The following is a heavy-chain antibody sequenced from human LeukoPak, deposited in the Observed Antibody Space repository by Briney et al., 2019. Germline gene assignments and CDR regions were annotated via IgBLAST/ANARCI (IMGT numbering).Heavy chain of an antibody. CDR3: ARVKGYYDFWSGLGLDY. CDR2: INPNSGGT. V-gene: IGHV1-2*02. CDR1: GYTFTGYY. J-gene: IGHJ4*02. D-gene: IGHD3-3*01. Sequence: ASVKVSCKASGYTFTGYYMHWVRQAPGQGLEWMGWINPNSGGTNYAQKFQGRVTMTRDTSISTAYMELSRLRSDDTAVYYCARVKGYYDFWSGLGLDYWGQGTLVTVSS.